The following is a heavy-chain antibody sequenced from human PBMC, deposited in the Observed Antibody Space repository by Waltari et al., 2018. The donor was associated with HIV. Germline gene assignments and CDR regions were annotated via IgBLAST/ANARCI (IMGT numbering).Heavy chain of an antibody. D-gene: IGHD3-3*01. V-gene: IGHV4-38-2*02. CDR1: CYPLTSGYY. Sequence: QVQLQESGPGLVKPSETLSLTCSVSCYPLTSGYYWGWIRQSPGRGVEWIGSISHSGTTVYSPSLKSRITLFRNTSKNQFFLKLTSATAADTAVYYCASTYYDLLEGWYFDFWGQGRLVTVSS. J-gene: IGHJ4*02. CDR2: ISHSGTT. CDR3: ASTYYDLLEGWYFDF.